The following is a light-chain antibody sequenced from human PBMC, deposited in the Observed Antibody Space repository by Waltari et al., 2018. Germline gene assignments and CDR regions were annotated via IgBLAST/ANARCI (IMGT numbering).Light chain of an antibody. J-gene: IGLJ2*01. V-gene: IGLV1-44*01. CDR1: RSNIGTNP. Sequence: QAVLTPPPSASGTPGQRVTISCSGIRSNIGTNPVNWYQQFPGTAPNLLIYTNNGRPSGVPDRFAGSRSGTSASLAISGLQSEDEADYYCAAWDDSLNGLVFGGGTKLTVL. CDR3: AAWDDSLNGLV. CDR2: TNN.